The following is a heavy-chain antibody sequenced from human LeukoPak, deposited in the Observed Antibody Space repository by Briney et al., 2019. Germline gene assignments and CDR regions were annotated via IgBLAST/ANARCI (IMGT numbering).Heavy chain of an antibody. CDR2: IYPDDSDT. CDR1: GDSFTSYW. CDR3: ARLPYCSGGSCPPVYFDS. J-gene: IGHJ4*02. Sequence: GESLKISCKGSGDSFTSYWIAWVRQMPGKGLEWMGIIYPDDSDTRYSPSFQGQVTISADKSISTAYLQWSSLKASDTAMYYCARLPYCSGGSCPPVYFDSWGQGTLVTVSS. D-gene: IGHD2-15*01. V-gene: IGHV5-51*01.